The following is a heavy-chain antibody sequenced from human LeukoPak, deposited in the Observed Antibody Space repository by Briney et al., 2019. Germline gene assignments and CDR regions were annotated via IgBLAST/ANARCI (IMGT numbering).Heavy chain of an antibody. J-gene: IGHJ4*02. D-gene: IGHD4-17*01. CDR3: ARELTVTTGYFDY. V-gene: IGHV3-33*01. Sequence: GGSLRLSCAASGFIFSNYAMHWVRQAPGKGLEWVALISYDGSDKNFADSVKGRFTISRDNSKSTLFLQMNSLRVEDTAVYYCARELTVTTGYFDYWGQGTQGSVSS. CDR2: ISYDGSDK. CDR1: GFIFSNYA.